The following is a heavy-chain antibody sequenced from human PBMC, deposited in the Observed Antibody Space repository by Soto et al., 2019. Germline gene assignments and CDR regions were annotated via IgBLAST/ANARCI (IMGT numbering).Heavy chain of an antibody. CDR1: GYTFTSYD. J-gene: IGHJ6*02. CDR2: MNPNSGNT. CDR3: ARDRGGMDV. D-gene: IGHD3-10*01. Sequence: QVQLVQSGAEVKKPGASVKVSCKASGYTFTSYDINWVRQATGQGLEWMGWMNPNSGNTGYAQKFXXRXTXIRNTSLSTAYMELSSLRSENTAVYYWARDRGGMDVWGQGTTVTVSS. V-gene: IGHV1-8*01.